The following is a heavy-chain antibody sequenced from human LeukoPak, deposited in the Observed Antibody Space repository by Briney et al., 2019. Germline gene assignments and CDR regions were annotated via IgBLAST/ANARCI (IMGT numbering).Heavy chain of an antibody. CDR3: AKAGANYYDILTGYLDWFDP. V-gene: IGHV1-46*01. D-gene: IGHD3-9*01. J-gene: IGHJ5*02. Sequence: ASVKVSCKASGYTFTSYYMHWVRQAPGQGLEWMGIINPSGGSTSYAQKFQGRVTMTRDMSTSTVYMELRSLRSDDTAVYYCAKAGANYYDILTGYLDWFDPWGQGTLVTVSS. CDR1: GYTFTSYY. CDR2: INPSGGST.